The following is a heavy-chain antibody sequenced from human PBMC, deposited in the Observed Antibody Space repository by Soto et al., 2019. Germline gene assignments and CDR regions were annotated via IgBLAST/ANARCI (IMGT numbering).Heavy chain of an antibody. V-gene: IGHV1-69*12. CDR2: IVPIFRTA. CDR1: GDTFSNYV. D-gene: IGHD6-13*01. CDR3: ARETSAPGTFRAEASDI. J-gene: IGHJ3*02. Sequence: QVQLVQSGAEVKKPGSSVKVACKVSGDTFSNYVINWVRQAPGQGLEWMGAIVPIFRTANYAQKFQGRVTITADELTITAAMELSGLRSDDTATYYCARETSAPGTFRAEASDIWGQGTLVTVSS.